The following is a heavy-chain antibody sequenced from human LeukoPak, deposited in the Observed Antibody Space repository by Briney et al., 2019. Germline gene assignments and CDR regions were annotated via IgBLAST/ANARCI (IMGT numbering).Heavy chain of an antibody. CDR2: IYYCGSL. CDR3: ARHGRGNGYDFGSGYSHWFDP. J-gene: IGHJ5*02. Sequence: SDTLSLTCTVWGGSMSSSSYYWRWIRQPRAKGVEWIVSIYYCGSLYYNPSLKSQDTISVYTYKNDFSIKQTCVTAADTPVYYCARHGRGNGYDFGSGYSHWFDPWGQGTLVTVSS. V-gene: IGHV4-39*01. D-gene: IGHD3-3*01. CDR1: GGSMSSSSYY.